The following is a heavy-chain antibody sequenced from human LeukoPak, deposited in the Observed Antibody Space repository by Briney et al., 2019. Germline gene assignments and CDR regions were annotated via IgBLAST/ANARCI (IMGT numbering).Heavy chain of an antibody. Sequence: PGGSLRLSCAASGFTFGDYAMHWVRQTPGRGLEWVSGISWNTGNIGYADSVKGRFTISKDNAKNSLYLQMNSLRAEDTALYYCAKGYCSSTSCYPDAGFDYWGQGTPVTVSS. J-gene: IGHJ4*02. CDR3: AKGYCSSTSCYPDAGFDY. CDR2: ISWNTGNI. V-gene: IGHV3-9*01. D-gene: IGHD2-2*01. CDR1: GFTFGDYA.